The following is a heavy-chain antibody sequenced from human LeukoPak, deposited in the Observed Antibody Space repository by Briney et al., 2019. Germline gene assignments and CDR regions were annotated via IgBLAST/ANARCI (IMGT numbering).Heavy chain of an antibody. J-gene: IGHJ4*02. CDR1: GFNFSNYG. CDR2: IYYDGSNK. CDR3: ANNFDY. Sequence: GRSLRLSCAPSGFNFSNYGMHWVRQAPGKGLEWVSLIYYDGSNKYYADSVKGRFTISRDNSRNTLYLQMNSLRAEDTAVYYCANNFDYWGQGTLVTVSS. V-gene: IGHV3-33*06.